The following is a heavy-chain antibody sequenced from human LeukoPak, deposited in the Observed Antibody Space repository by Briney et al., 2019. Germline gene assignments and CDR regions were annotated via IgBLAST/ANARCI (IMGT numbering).Heavy chain of an antibody. CDR1: EFTFSSYA. CDR2: ISGSGGST. J-gene: IGHJ4*02. CDR3: AKSPSGYMVRGVHVDY. Sequence: GGSLRLSCAASEFTFSSYAMSWVRQAPGKGLEWVSAISGSGGSTYYADSVKGRFTISRDNSKNTLYLQMNSLRAEDTAVYYCAKSPSGYMVRGVHVDYWGQGTLVTVSS. V-gene: IGHV3-23*01. D-gene: IGHD3-10*01.